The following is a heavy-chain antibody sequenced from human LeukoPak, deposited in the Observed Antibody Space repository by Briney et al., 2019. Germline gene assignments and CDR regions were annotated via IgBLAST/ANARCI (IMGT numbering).Heavy chain of an antibody. CDR1: GGSISSYY. CDR3: ARAGYCSGGSCYSPIDY. J-gene: IGHJ4*02. Sequence: SETLSLTCTVSGGSISSYYWSWIRQPPGKGLEWIGSIYHSGSTYYNPSLKSRVTISVDTSKNQFSLKLSSVTAADTAVYYCARAGYCSGGSCYSPIDYWGQGTLVTVPS. D-gene: IGHD2-15*01. V-gene: IGHV4-59*12. CDR2: IYHSGST.